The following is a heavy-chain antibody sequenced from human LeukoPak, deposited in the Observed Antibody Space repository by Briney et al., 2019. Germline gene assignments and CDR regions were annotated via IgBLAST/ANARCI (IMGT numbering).Heavy chain of an antibody. V-gene: IGHV4-30-4*08. CDR1: GNFISSGDHY. Sequence: SETLSLTCTVSGNFISSGDHYWSWIRQAPGKGLESIGYIYYNGRTYYNPSLKSRLTISVDTSKNNFSLKLRSVTAADTAVYYCARVKTAMVSDYWGRGTLVTVSS. CDR2: IYYNGRT. D-gene: IGHD5-18*01. J-gene: IGHJ4*02. CDR3: ARVKTAMVSDY.